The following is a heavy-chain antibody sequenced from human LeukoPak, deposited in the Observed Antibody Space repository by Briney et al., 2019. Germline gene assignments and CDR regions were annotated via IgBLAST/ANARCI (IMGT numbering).Heavy chain of an antibody. CDR1: GGSFSGYY. CDR2: INHSGST. CDR3: ARAGIVVVPAAKRGGSYYYMDV. Sequence: PSETLSLTCAVYGGSFSGYYWTWIRQPPRKGLEWIGEINHSGSTNYNPSLKSRVIISVDTSKNQFSLKLSSVTAADTAVYYCARAGIVVVPAAKRGGSYYYMDVWGKGTTVTVSS. J-gene: IGHJ6*03. V-gene: IGHV4-34*01. D-gene: IGHD2-2*01.